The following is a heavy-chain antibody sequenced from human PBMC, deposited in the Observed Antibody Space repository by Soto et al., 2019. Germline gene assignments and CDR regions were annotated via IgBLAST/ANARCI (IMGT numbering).Heavy chain of an antibody. Sequence: SETLSLTCAVSGGSISSGGYSWSWIRQPPGKGMEWIGYIYHSGSTYYNPSLKSRVTISVDRSKNHFSLKLSSVTAADTAVYYCARAPTGYYYGMDVWGQGTTVTVSS. CDR2: IYHSGST. V-gene: IGHV4-30-2*01. D-gene: IGHD4-4*01. CDR1: GGSISSGGYS. CDR3: ARAPTGYYYGMDV. J-gene: IGHJ6*02.